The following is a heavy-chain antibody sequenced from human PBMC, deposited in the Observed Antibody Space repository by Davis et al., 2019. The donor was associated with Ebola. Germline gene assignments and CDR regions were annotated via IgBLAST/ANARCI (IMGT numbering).Heavy chain of an antibody. CDR2: IYPGDSDT. Sequence: GESLKISCKGSGYSFTSYWIGWVRQMPGKGLEWMGIIYPGDSDTRYSPSFQGQVTISADKSISTAYLQWSSLKASDTAMYYCARQHSNYVDGMDVWGQGTTVTVSS. CDR3: ARQHSNYVDGMDV. J-gene: IGHJ6*02. CDR1: GYSFTSYW. D-gene: IGHD4-11*01. V-gene: IGHV5-51*01.